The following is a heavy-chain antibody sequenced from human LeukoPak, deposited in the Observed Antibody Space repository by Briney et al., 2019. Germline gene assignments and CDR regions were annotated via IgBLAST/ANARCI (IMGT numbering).Heavy chain of an antibody. Sequence: GRSLRLSSAASGFTFSSYGMNRVRRAPGKELEGFGCVSSSSSYKYYADSAKGPFPISSDNAKDSLYPKINSLGGGGPGLYYCARGMVLGNYGMDVWGQGTTVTVSS. J-gene: IGHJ6*02. CDR3: ARGMVLGNYGMDV. D-gene: IGHD3-10*01. V-gene: IGHV3-21*01. CDR1: GFTFSSYG. CDR2: VSSSSSYK.